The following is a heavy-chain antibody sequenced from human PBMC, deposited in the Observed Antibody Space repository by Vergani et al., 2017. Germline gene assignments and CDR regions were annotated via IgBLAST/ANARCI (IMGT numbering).Heavy chain of an antibody. J-gene: IGHJ4*02. CDR1: GGSISSYY. CDR2: IYYSGST. V-gene: IGHV4-59*01. CDR3: ARQTYSYGYDY. D-gene: IGHD5-18*01. Sequence: QVQLQESGPGLVKPSETLSPTCTVSGGSISSYYRSWIRQPPGKGLEWIGYIYYSGSTNYNPSLKSRVTISVDTSKNQFSLKLSSVTAADTAVYYCARQTYSYGYDYWGQGTLVTVSS.